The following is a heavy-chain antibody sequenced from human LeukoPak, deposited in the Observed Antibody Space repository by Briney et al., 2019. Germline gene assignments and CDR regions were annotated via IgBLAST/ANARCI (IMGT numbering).Heavy chain of an antibody. J-gene: IGHJ4*02. CDR2: ISYDGSNK. CDR3: AKDLAGIFADYFDY. D-gene: IGHD3-3*01. V-gene: IGHV3-30-3*02. Sequence: GGSLRLSCAASGFTFSSYAMHWVRQAPGKGLEWVAVISYDGSNKYYADSVKGRFTISRDNSKRTLYLQMNSLRAEDTAVYYCAKDLAGIFADYFDYWGQGSLVTVSS. CDR1: GFTFSSYA.